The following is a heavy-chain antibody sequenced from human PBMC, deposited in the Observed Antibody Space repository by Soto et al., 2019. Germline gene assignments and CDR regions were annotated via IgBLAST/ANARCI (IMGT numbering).Heavy chain of an antibody. V-gene: IGHV1-69*01. CDR2: IIPIFGTA. D-gene: IGHD6-6*01. CDR1: GGTFSSYS. J-gene: IGHJ5*01. Sequence: QVQLVQSGAEVKKPGSSVKVSCKASGGTFSSYSISWVRQAPGQGLEWMGGIIPIFGTANYAQKFQGRVTITADESTSTAYMELSSLRPEDTAVYYCAIEYSSSPPYYPIGSWGQGTLVTVSS. CDR3: AIEYSSSPPYYPIGS.